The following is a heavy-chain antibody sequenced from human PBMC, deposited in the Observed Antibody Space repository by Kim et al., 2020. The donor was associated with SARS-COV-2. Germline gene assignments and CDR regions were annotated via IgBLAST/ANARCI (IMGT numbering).Heavy chain of an antibody. J-gene: IGHJ4*02. V-gene: IGHV4-31*03. Sequence: SETLSLTCTVSGGSISSGGYYWSWIRQHPGKGLEWIGYIYYSGSTYYNPSLKSRVTISVDTSKNQFSLKLSSVTAADTAVYYCARERLDYYDSSGYYYFDYWGQGTLVTVSS. CDR2: IYYSGST. CDR1: GGSISSGGYY. D-gene: IGHD3-22*01. CDR3: ARERLDYYDSSGYYYFDY.